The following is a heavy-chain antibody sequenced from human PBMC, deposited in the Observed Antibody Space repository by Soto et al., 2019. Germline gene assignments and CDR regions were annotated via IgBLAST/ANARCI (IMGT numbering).Heavy chain of an antibody. D-gene: IGHD2-21*02. V-gene: IGHV1-3*05. J-gene: IGHJ6*02. CDR1: GYAFSSYA. CDR2: INIGSGNT. Sequence: QVQLVQSGAEEKKPGASVKVSCKASGYAFSSYAMHWVRQAPGQRLEWMGWINIGSGNTEYSQNFQDRITITRDTAASTVYMELGGLRSEDTAVYYCARDGGDCGYRLAYYYYIGMDVWGQGTAVTVSS. CDR3: ARDGGDCGYRLAYYYYIGMDV.